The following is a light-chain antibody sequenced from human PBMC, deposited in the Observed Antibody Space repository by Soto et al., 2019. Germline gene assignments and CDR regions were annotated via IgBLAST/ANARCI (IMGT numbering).Light chain of an antibody. V-gene: IGLV2-8*01. CDR1: SSDVGGYNY. CDR3: SSYADNSDFVV. J-gene: IGLJ2*01. CDR2: EVN. Sequence: QSVLTQPPSASGSPGQSVTISCTGTSSDVGGYNYVSWYQQHPGKAPKLMIYEVNKRPSGVPDRFSGSKSGDTASLTVSGLQAEDEGHYYCSSYADNSDFVVFGGGTKVTVL.